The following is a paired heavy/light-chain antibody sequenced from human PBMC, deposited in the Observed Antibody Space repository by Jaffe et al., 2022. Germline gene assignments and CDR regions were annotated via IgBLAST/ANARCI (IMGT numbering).Heavy chain of an antibody. Sequence: QVQLVESGGGVVQPGRSLRLSCAASGFIFSSYGMHWVRQAPGKGLEWVAVNSNDGNSKYYADSVKGRFTISRDNSKNTLFLQMNSLRPEDTAVYYCARDPSYTSGWYELGYYFDYWGQGTLVTVSS. CDR2: NSNDGNSK. J-gene: IGHJ4*02. CDR1: GFIFSSYG. CDR3: ARDPSYTSGWYELGYYFDY. D-gene: IGHD6-19*01. V-gene: IGHV3-30*03.
Light chain of an antibody. CDR2: WAS. J-gene: IGKJ5*01. CDR3: QQSYSTPRIT. V-gene: IGKV4-1*01. CDR1: QSVLYSSNNKNY. Sequence: DIVMTQSPDSLAVSLGERATINCKSSQSVLYSSNNKNYLAWYQQKPGQPPKLLIYWASTRESGVPDRFSGSGSGTDFTLTISSLQAEDVALYYCQQSYSTPRITFGQGTRLEIK.